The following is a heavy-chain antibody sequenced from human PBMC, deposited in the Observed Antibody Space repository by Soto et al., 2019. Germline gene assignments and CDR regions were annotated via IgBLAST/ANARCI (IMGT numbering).Heavy chain of an antibody. CDR2: IYYSGST. D-gene: IGHD6-13*01. J-gene: IGHJ3*02. V-gene: IGHV4-59*01. CDR3: ARSPPYSISRKSAFDI. CDR1: GGSISSYY. Sequence: PSETLSLTCTVSGGSISSYYWRWIRQPPGKGLEWIGYIYYSGSTNYNPSLKSRVTISVYTSKNQFSLKLSSVTAADTAVYYCARSPPYSISRKSAFDIWGQGTMVTVSS.